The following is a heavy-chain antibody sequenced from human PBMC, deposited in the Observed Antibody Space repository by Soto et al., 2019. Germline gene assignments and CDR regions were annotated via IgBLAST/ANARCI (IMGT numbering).Heavy chain of an antibody. Sequence: ASETLSLTCTVSGGSVSSGSYYWSWIRQPPGKGLEWIGYIYYSGSTNYNPSLKSRVTISVDTSKNQFSLKLSSVTAADTAVYYCARAGVGKKYYYYGMDVWGQGTTVTVSS. CDR3: ARAGVGKKYYYYGMDV. D-gene: IGHD1-26*01. V-gene: IGHV4-61*01. CDR1: GGSVSSGSYY. CDR2: IYYSGST. J-gene: IGHJ6*02.